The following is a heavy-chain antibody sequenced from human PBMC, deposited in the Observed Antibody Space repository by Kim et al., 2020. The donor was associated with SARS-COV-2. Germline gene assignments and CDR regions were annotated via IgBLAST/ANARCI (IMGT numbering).Heavy chain of an antibody. D-gene: IGHD3-10*01. Sequence: ADSGKSRITISRDNSKNTLYLQMNSLRAEDTALYYCARPSSGSYLYYFDYWGQGTLVTVSS. J-gene: IGHJ4*02. V-gene: IGHV3-30*01. CDR3: ARPSSGSYLYYFDY.